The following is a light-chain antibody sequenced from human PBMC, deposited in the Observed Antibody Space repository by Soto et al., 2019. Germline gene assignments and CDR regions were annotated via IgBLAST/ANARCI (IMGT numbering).Light chain of an antibody. Sequence: HSVLTKPASVSGAPGQSIAISCTGTSSDIGTYNLVSWYQQHPGKVPKLMISEVNKRPSGVSNRFSGSKSGNTASLTISGLQTEDEADYYCCSFAGSGTGVFGTGTKVTVL. CDR1: SSDIGTYNL. J-gene: IGLJ1*01. CDR2: EVN. V-gene: IGLV2-23*02. CDR3: CSFAGSGTGV.